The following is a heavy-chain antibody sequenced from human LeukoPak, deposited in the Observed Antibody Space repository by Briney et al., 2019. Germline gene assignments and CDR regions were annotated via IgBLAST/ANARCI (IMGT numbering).Heavy chain of an antibody. Sequence: ASVKVSCKASGYTFTSYYLHWVRQAPGQGLEWMGIINPTAGSTSHVQWFQGRITLTRDTSASTVYMELSSLRSEDTAVYYCASSNWYSYGIDVWGKGTTVTVSS. CDR1: GYTFTSYY. D-gene: IGHD6-13*01. CDR3: ASSNWYSYGIDV. J-gene: IGHJ6*04. CDR2: INPTAGST. V-gene: IGHV1-46*01.